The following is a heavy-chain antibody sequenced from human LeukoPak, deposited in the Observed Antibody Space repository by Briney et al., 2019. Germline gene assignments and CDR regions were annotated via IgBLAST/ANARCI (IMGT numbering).Heavy chain of an antibody. Sequence: SETLSLTCTVSGGSISSYYWSWIRHPAGKALECIGRIYTSGSTNYNPSLKSRVTMSVDTSKNQFSLKLSSVTAADTAVYYCAGTEPPTGNYNWFDPWGQGTLVTVSS. J-gene: IGHJ5*02. V-gene: IGHV4-4*07. CDR2: IYTSGST. D-gene: IGHD1-14*01. CDR3: AGTEPPTGNYNWFDP. CDR1: GGSISSYY.